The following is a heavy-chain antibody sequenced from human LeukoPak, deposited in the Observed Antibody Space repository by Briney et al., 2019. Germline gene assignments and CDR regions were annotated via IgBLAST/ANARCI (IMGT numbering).Heavy chain of an antibody. CDR1: GGSISSGGYY. CDR3: ARSWITILGVVIPADG. J-gene: IGHJ6*01. CDR2: IYYSGST. D-gene: IGHD3-3*01. Sequence: PSETLSLTCTVSGGSISSGGYYWSWIRQHPGKGLEWFVYIYYSGSTYYNPSLKSRVTISVYTSKNQFSLKLSFVTAADTAVYYCARSWITILGVVIPADGWGEGTPVTVSS. V-gene: IGHV4-31*03.